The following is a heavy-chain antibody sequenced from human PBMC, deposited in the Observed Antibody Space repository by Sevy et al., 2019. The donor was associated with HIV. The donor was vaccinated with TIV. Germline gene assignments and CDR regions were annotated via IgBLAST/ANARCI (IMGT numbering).Heavy chain of an antibody. CDR1: GYSFNVYY. CDR3: AIDVRDRRSRYYYAMDV. Sequence: ASVKVSCKTSGYSFNVYYIHWLRRAPGQGLEWMGWINPKTGGTNYPQKFQGRGTMTRDTSINTAYKELSSLTSDDTAADLCAIDVRDRRSRYYYAMDVWGQGTAVTVSS. J-gene: IGHJ6*02. D-gene: IGHD3-22*01. CDR2: INPKTGGT. V-gene: IGHV1-2*02.